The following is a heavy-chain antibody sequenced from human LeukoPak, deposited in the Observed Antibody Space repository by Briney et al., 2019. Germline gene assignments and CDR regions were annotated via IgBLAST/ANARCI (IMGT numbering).Heavy chain of an antibody. CDR3: ATWGSSSSFPPDMDV. Sequence: EASVKVSCKASGYRFINYYMHWVRQPPGQGLEWMGIIDPGSGGTTYAEKLQGRVTMTRDTSTSTVYMELSSLRSEDTALYYCATWGSSSSFPPDMDVWGQGTKVTVSS. CDR1: GYRFINYY. J-gene: IGHJ6*02. CDR2: IDPGSGGT. D-gene: IGHD6-13*01. V-gene: IGHV1-46*04.